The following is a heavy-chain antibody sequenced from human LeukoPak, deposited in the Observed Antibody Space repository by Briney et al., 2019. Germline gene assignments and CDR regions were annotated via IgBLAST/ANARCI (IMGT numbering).Heavy chain of an antibody. J-gene: IGHJ4*02. CDR3: ARDRRQMTTVTAFDY. CDR1: GFTFSSYI. D-gene: IGHD4-17*01. CDR2: ISSSSSYI. Sequence: VGSLRLSCAASGFTFSSYIMNWVRQAPGKGLEWVSSISSSSSYIYYADSVKGRFTISRDNAKNSLYLQMNSLRAEDTAVYYCARDRRQMTTVTAFDYWGQGTLVTVSS. V-gene: IGHV3-21*01.